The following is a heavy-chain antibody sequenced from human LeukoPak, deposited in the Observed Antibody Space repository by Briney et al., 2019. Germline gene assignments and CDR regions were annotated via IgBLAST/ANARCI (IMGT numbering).Heavy chain of an antibody. V-gene: IGHV4-30-2*01. CDR1: GGAISSGGYS. CDR2: IYHSGST. D-gene: IGHD3-16*01. CDR3: ARVVGGVGLDY. J-gene: IGHJ4*02. Sequence: SQTLSLTCAVSGGAISSGGYSWSWIRQPPGKGLEWIGYIYHSGSTYYNPSLKNRVTISVDRSKNQFALKLSSVTAADTAVYYCARVVGGVGLDYWGQGTLVTVSS.